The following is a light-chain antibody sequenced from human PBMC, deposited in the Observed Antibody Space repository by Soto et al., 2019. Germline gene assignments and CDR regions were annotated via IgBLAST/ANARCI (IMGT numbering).Light chain of an antibody. CDR1: SSNIGSNT. Sequence: QSVLTQPPSASGTPGQRVTISCSGSSSNIGSNTVNWYQQLPGTAPKLLIYSNNQRPSGVPDRFSGSKSGNTASLTISGLQAEDEADYYCSSYTGSSALVFGGGTKLTVL. J-gene: IGLJ2*01. CDR2: SNN. V-gene: IGLV1-44*01. CDR3: SSYTGSSALV.